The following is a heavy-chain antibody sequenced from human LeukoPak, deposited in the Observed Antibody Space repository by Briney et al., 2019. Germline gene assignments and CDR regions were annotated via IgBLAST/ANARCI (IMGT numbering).Heavy chain of an antibody. CDR2: VHYSGSS. Sequence: SETLSLTCTVSGASVNDYYWTWIRQPPGKGLEWIGYVHYSGSSDFNPSLKSRVTMSLDSTENQLSLKETSVTAADTAVYYCARGGWCLDFWGQGTLVTVSS. V-gene: IGHV4-59*02. CDR1: GASVNDYY. CDR3: ARGGWCLDF. D-gene: IGHD2-15*01. J-gene: IGHJ4*02.